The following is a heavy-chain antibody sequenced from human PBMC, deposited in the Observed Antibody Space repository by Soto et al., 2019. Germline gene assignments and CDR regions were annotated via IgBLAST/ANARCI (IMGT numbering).Heavy chain of an antibody. Sequence: QVQLQESGPGLVKPSQTLSLTCTVSGGSISSGGYYWSWIRQHPGKGLEWIGYIYYSGSTYYNPSLKSRVTTSVDTSKNQCSLKLSSVTAADTAVYYCARSPQGFDLARYYYYMDVWGKGTTVTVSS. D-gene: IGHD3-9*01. CDR1: GGSISSGGYY. V-gene: IGHV4-31*03. J-gene: IGHJ6*03. CDR2: IYYSGST. CDR3: ARSPQGFDLARYYYYMDV.